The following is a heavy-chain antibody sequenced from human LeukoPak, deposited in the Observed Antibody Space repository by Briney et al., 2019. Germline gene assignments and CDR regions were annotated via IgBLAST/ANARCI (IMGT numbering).Heavy chain of an antibody. CDR1: GGSFNRQY. V-gene: IGHV4-59*08. CDR2: IYKGGST. CDR3: ASGPWDLDF. Sequence: PSETLSLICTVSGGSFNRQYRSWIRQPPGKGLEWIGHIYKGGSTNYNPSFKSRVSISEDTSKNQFSLSLSSVTAADTAMYYCASGPWDLDFWGQGTLVTVSS. J-gene: IGHJ4*02. D-gene: IGHD1-26*01.